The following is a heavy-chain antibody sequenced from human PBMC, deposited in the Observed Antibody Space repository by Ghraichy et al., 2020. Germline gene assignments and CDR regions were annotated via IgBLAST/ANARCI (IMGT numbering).Heavy chain of an antibody. CDR1: GGSFSGYY. D-gene: IGHD2-2*02. V-gene: IGHV4-34*01. CDR2: INHSGST. J-gene: IGHJ3*02. CDR3: ARGPGLYQLLYTGAFDI. Sequence: SETLSLTCAVYGGSFSGYYWSWIRQPPGKGLEWIGEINHSGSTNYNPSLKSRVTISVDTSKNQFSLKLSSVTAADTAVYYCARGPGLYQLLYTGAFDIWGQGKMVTVSS.